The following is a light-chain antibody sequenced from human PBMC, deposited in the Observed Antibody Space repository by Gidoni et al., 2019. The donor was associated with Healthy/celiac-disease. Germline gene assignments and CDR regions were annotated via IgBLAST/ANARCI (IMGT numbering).Light chain of an antibody. CDR2: WAS. Sequence: DIVMTQSPDSLAVSLGEQATINCKSSQSVLYSSNNKNYLAWYQQKPGQPPKLLIYWASTRESGVPDRFSGSGSGTDFTLTISSLQAEDVAVYYCQQYYSTPGTFGQGTKVEIK. J-gene: IGKJ1*01. V-gene: IGKV4-1*01. CDR1: QSVLYSSNNKNY. CDR3: QQYYSTPGT.